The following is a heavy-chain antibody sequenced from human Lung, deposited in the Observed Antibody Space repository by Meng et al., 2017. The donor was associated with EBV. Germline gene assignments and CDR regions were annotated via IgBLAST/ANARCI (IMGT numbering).Heavy chain of an antibody. J-gene: IGHJ4*02. CDR1: GGSFSGYY. Sequence: VQLQQWGAGLLQPSGTLSLTCAVYGGSFSGYYWSWIRQPPGKGLEWIGEINHSGSTNYNPSLKSRVTISVDTSKNQFSLKLSSVTAADTAVYYCARALFDYYDSSGYYDYWGQGTLVTVSS. CDR2: INHSGST. CDR3: ARALFDYYDSSGYYDY. V-gene: IGHV4-34*01. D-gene: IGHD3-22*01.